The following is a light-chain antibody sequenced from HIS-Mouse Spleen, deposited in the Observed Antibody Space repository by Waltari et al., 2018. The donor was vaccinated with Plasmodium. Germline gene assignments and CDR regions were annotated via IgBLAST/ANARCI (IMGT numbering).Light chain of an antibody. CDR1: SSDVGSYTL. V-gene: IGLV2-23*01. Sequence: QSALTQPTSVSGSPGQSITISCTGPSSDVGSYTLVSWYQQPPDKAPKLMIYEGSKRPSGVSNRFSGSKSGNTASLTISGLQAEDEADYYCCSYAGSSTYVFGTGTKVTVL. CDR3: CSYAGSSTYV. J-gene: IGLJ1*01. CDR2: EGS.